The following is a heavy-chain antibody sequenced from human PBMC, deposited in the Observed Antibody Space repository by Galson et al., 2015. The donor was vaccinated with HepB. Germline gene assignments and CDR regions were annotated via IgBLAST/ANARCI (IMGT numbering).Heavy chain of an antibody. CDR1: GGTFSSYA. CDR2: IIPIFGTA. J-gene: IGHJ5*02. CDR3: ARASVTYYDFWSGYYHNWFDP. Sequence: SVKVSCKASGGTFSSYAISWVRQAPGQGLEWMGGIIPIFGTANYAQKFQGRVTITADKSTSTAYMELSSLRSEDTAVYYCARASVTYYDFWSGYYHNWFDPWGQGTLVTVSS. V-gene: IGHV1-69*06. D-gene: IGHD3-3*01.